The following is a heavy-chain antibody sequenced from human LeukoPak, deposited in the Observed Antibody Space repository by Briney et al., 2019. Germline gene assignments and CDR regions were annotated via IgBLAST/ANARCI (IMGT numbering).Heavy chain of an antibody. J-gene: IGHJ6*03. CDR2: MNPNSGNT. CDR1: GYTFTSYD. V-gene: IGHV1-8*01. D-gene: IGHD5-18*01. Sequence: ASVKVSCKASGYTFTSYDINWVRQATGQGLEWMGWMNPNSGNTGYAQKFQGRVTMTRNTSISTAYMEMSGLRSEDTAVYYCASLVRGYSYGYHYYYMDVWGEGTTVTVSS. CDR3: ASLVRGYSYGYHYYYMDV.